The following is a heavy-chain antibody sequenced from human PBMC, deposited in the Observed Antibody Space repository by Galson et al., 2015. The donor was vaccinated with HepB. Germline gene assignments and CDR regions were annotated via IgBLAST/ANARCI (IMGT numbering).Heavy chain of an antibody. D-gene: IGHD3-3*01. CDR2: IYSGGST. CDR3: AREAYYDFWGGYYSSYWYFDL. CDR1: GFTVSSNY. V-gene: IGHV3-53*01. Sequence: SLRLSCAASGFTVSSNYMSWVRQAPGKGLEWVSVIYSGGSTYYADSVKGRFTISRDNSKNTLYLQMNSLRAEDTAVYYCAREAYYDFWGGYYSSYWYFDLWGRGTLVTVSS. J-gene: IGHJ2*01.